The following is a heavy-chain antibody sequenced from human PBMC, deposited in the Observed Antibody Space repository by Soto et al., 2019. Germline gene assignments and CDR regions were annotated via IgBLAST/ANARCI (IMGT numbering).Heavy chain of an antibody. D-gene: IGHD4-17*01. CDR3: ARTPTVTTIYFDY. J-gene: IGHJ4*02. Sequence: ASVKVSCKASGYTFTSYAMHWVRQAPGQRLEWMGWINAGNGNTKYSQKFQGRVTITRGTSASTAYMELSSLRSEDTAVYYCARTPTVTTIYFDYWGQGTLVTVSS. V-gene: IGHV1-3*01. CDR2: INAGNGNT. CDR1: GYTFTSYA.